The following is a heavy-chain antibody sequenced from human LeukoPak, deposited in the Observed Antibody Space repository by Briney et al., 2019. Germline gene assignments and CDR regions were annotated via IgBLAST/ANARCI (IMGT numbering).Heavy chain of an antibody. Sequence: GGSLRLSCAASGFTFSSYGMNWVRQAPGKGLEWVSYISSSGSTIYYADSVKGRFTISRDNAKNSLYLQMNSLRAEDTAVYYCVRDYGGSSPFDYWGQGTLATVSS. CDR3: VRDYGGSSPFDY. CDR2: ISSSGSTI. V-gene: IGHV3-48*04. D-gene: IGHD4-23*01. J-gene: IGHJ4*02. CDR1: GFTFSSYG.